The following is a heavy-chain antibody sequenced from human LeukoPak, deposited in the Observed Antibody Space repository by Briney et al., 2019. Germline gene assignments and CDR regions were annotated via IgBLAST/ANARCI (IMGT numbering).Heavy chain of an antibody. V-gene: IGHV1-18*01. CDR2: ISVYNGDT. D-gene: IGHD6-6*01. Sequence: ASVKVSCKASGYSFTTYGINWVRQAPGQGLEWLGWISVYNGDTKYPQKFQGRVTMTTDTSTSTAYMELRSRRSDDTAVYYCARDSVAVRPGWFDPWGQGTLVIVSS. CDR1: GYSFTTYG. CDR3: ARDSVAVRPGWFDP. J-gene: IGHJ5*02.